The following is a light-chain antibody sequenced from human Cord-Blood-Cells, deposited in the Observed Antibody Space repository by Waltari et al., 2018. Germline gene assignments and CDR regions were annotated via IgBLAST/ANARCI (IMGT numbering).Light chain of an antibody. CDR3: SSYTSSSTLV. CDR2: DVS. V-gene: IGLV2-14*01. Sequence: QSALTQPASVSGSPGQSITISCTGTSSDVGGYNYVSWYQQHPGKAPKLMMYDVSKRPSGVSDRFSGSQSGNTASLTISGLQAEDEADYYCSSYTSSSTLVFGGGTKLTVL. J-gene: IGLJ2*01. CDR1: SSDVGGYNY.